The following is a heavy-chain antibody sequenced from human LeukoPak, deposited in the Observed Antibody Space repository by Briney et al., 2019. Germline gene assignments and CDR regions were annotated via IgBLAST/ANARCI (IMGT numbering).Heavy chain of an antibody. CDR3: ARLSGWYYFDY. D-gene: IGHD6-19*01. J-gene: IGHJ4*02. CDR2: ITWNSGTI. V-gene: IGHV3-9*01. Sequence: GGSLRLSCAASGFTFDDYTMHWVRQAPGKGLDWVSGITWNSGTIDCADSVKGRFTISRDNAKNSLYLHMNSLRAEDTALYYCARLSGWYYFDYWGQGTLVTVSS. CDR1: GFTFDDYT.